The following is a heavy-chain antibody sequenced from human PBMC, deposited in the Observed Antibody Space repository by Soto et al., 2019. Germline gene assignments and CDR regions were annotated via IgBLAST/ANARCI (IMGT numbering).Heavy chain of an antibody. V-gene: IGHV4-39*01. CDR3: ARGSGYYGSGSYSSTSYYYGMDV. J-gene: IGHJ6*02. CDR2: IYYSGST. D-gene: IGHD3-10*01. Sequence: SETLSLTCSVSGGPISSSSYYWGWIRQPPGKGLEWIGRIYYSGSTYYDPSLKSRVTISVDTSKNQFSLKLSSVTAADTAVYYCARGSGYYGSGSYSSTSYYYGMDVWGQGTTVTVSS. CDR1: GGPISSSSYY.